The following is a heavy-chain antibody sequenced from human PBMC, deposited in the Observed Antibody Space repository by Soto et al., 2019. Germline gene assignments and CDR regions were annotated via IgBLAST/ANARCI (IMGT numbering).Heavy chain of an antibody. CDR2: IYWNDDK. CDR1: GFSLSTSGVG. CDR3: AHDGPGIAGGGGGDYFDY. V-gene: IGHV2-5*01. J-gene: IGHJ4*02. Sequence: GSGPTLVNPTQTLTLTCTFSGFSLSTSGVGVGRIRQPPGKALEWLALIYWNDDKRYSPSLKSRLTITKDTSKNQVVLTMTNMDPVDTATNYWAHDGPGIAGGGGGDYFDYWGQGTLVTVSS. D-gene: IGHD1-26*01.